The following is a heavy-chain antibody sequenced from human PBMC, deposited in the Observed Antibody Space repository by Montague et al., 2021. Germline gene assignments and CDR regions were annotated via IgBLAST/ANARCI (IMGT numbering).Heavy chain of an antibody. Sequence: SETLSLTCSVSGDSITGYYWSWIRLPPGKGLEWIGYVYSSGSTSYNPSLKSRVIISVESAKNQISLTLNSATAADTAVYYCARGHGYDSSRFYWGKGTLIFVSA. CDR3: ARGHGYDSSRFY. CDR1: GDSITGYY. J-gene: IGHJ4*02. V-gene: IGHV4-59*12. D-gene: IGHD3-22*01. CDR2: VYSSGST.